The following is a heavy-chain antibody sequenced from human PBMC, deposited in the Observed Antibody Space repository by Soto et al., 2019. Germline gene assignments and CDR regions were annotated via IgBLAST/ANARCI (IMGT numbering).Heavy chain of an antibody. V-gene: IGHV1-18*01. CDR1: GYTFNTYG. CDR3: ARDPHEFWTSYWFDP. D-gene: IGHD3-3*01. CDR2: ISAYDGKT. Sequence: ASVKVSCKASGYTFNTYGINWVRQAPGQGLELMGWISAYDGKTTYAEKFQGRVTLTTDTSTSTAYMELRSLRSDDTAIYYCARDPHEFWTSYWFDPWGQGTPVTVSS. J-gene: IGHJ5*02.